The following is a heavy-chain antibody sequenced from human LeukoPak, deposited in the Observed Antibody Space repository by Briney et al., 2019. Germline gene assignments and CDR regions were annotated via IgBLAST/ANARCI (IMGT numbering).Heavy chain of an antibody. CDR3: ARARGDNDFWSGYYTPDPFDI. D-gene: IGHD3-3*01. Sequence: QPGGSLRLSCAASGFTFSSYWMHWVRQAPGKGLVWVSRINSDGSSTSYADSVKGRFTISRDNAKNTLYLQMNSLRAEDTAVYYCARARGDNDFWSGYYTPDPFDIWGQGTMVTISS. J-gene: IGHJ3*02. CDR1: GFTFSSYW. V-gene: IGHV3-74*01. CDR2: INSDGSST.